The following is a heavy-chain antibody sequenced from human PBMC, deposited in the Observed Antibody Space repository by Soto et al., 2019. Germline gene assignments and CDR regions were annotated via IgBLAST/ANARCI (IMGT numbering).Heavy chain of an antibody. CDR2: IYWNDDQ. CDR1: GLSFGTSGVG. Sequence: QITLKESGPTLVKPTQTLTLTCTASGLSFGTSGVGVGWIRQPPGKALEWLALIYWNDDQRYSPSLKSSLTITKATSKNQVVLTMTNVDPVDTATYYCASMTTVATAAFDIWGQGIMVTVPS. D-gene: IGHD4-17*01. J-gene: IGHJ3*02. CDR3: ASMTTVATAAFDI. V-gene: IGHV2-5*01.